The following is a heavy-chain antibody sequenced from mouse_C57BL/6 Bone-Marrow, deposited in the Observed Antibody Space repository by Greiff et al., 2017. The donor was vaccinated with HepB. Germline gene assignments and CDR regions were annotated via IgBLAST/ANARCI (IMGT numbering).Heavy chain of an antibody. J-gene: IGHJ2*01. D-gene: IGHD1-1*01. CDR3: ARERGYYGSIYFDY. CDR1: GYSITSGYY. CDR2: ISYDGSN. V-gene: IGHV3-6*01. Sequence: EVQLKESGPGLVKPSQSLSLTCSVTGYSITSGYYWNWIRQFPGNKLEWMGYISYDGSNNYNPSLKNRISITRDTSKNQFFLKLNSVTTEDTATYYCARERGYYGSIYFDYWGQGTTLTVSS.